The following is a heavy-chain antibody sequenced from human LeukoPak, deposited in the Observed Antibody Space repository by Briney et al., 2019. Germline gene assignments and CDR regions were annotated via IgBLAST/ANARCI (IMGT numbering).Heavy chain of an antibody. J-gene: IGHJ4*02. V-gene: IGHV4-59*08. CDR1: GGSISSYY. Sequence: SETLSLTCTVSGGSISSYYWSWIRQPPGKGLEWIGYIYYSGSTNYNPSLKSRVTISVDTSKNQFTLKLSSVTAADTAVYYCASTYYDILAGHMQLVYWGLGTLVTVSS. CDR2: IYYSGST. CDR3: ASTYYDILAGHMQLVY. D-gene: IGHD3-9*01.